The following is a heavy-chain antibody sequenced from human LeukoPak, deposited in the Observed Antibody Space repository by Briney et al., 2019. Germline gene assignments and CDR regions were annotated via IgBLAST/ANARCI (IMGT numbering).Heavy chain of an antibody. CDR2: IYYSGRP. D-gene: IGHD3-16*01. Sequence: SETLSLTCTVSGDSITSDSHYWGWVRQSPGKGLEWIGSIYYSGRPNYNPSLKSRVTTSVDTSKNQYSLKLRSVTAADTAVYYCASLDFGRYVWGSPWGWFDPLGQGAPVTVSS. CDR3: ASLDFGRYVWGSPWGWFDP. V-gene: IGHV4-39*01. J-gene: IGHJ5*02. CDR1: GDSITSDSHY.